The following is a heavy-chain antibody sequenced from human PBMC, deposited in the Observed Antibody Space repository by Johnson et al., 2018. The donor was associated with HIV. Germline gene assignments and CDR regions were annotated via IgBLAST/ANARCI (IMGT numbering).Heavy chain of an antibody. Sequence: VHLVESGGGLVEPGGSLRLSCGASGFSVSNTYMNWVRQAPGKGLEWVSVIYSGGSTYYADSVRGRFTISRDNSKNALYLQMSSLRVEDTAMYYCARDGESQQLPLGDAFDVWGQGTMVTVSS. CDR2: IYSGGST. V-gene: IGHV3-66*01. CDR3: ARDGESQQLPLGDAFDV. CDR1: GFSVSNTY. D-gene: IGHD6-13*01. J-gene: IGHJ3*01.